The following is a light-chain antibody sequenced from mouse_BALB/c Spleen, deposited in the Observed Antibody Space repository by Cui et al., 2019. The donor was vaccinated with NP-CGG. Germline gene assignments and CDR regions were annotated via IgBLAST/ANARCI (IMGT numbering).Light chain of an antibody. CDR1: TGAVTTSNY. CDR3: ALWYSNHWV. CDR2: GTN. Sequence: QAVATQESALTTSPGETVTLTCRPSTGAVTTSNYANWVQEKPDHLFTGLIGGTNNRAPGVPARFSGSLIGDKAALTITGAQTEDEGIYFCALWYSNHWVFGGGTKLTVL. J-gene: IGLJ1*01. V-gene: IGLV1*01.